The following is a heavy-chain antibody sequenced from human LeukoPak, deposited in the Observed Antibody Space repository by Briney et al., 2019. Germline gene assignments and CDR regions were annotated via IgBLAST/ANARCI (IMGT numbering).Heavy chain of an antibody. D-gene: IGHD1-26*01. V-gene: IGHV4-4*02. CDR1: TDSITSNW. CDR3: AKEIVGAPTPGAY. Sequence: SETLSLTCAVSTDSITSNWWSWVRQPPGKGLEWIWEVHKSGSTNYYPSLQSRVTISIDKSKNQIALELTSVTAADTAVYYCAKEIVGAPTPGAYWGQGILVTVSS. J-gene: IGHJ4*02. CDR2: VHKSGST.